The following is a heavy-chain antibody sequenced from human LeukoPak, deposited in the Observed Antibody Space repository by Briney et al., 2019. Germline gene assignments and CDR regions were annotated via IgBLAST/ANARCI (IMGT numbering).Heavy chain of an antibody. CDR1: GFIFSSYT. J-gene: IGHJ3*02. V-gene: IGHV3-64*01. CDR3: ARAVPAAMSAFDI. Sequence: GGSLRLSCSASGFIFSSYTMQWVRHAPGKGLEYVSAISSNGDTTYYATSVKGRFTISRDNSKDTLYLQVGSLRAEDTAVYYCARAVPAAMSAFDIWGQGTMVTVSS. D-gene: IGHD2-2*01. CDR2: ISSNGDTT.